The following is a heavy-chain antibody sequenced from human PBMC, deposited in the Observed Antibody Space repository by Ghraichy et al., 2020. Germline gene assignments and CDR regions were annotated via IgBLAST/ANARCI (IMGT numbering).Heavy chain of an antibody. Sequence: GESLNISCAASGFTFSSYPMSWVRQAPGKGLEWVSAISGSGGSTYYADSVKGRFTISRDNSKNTLYLQMNSLRAEDTAVYYCAKDVRNGAGGTFNYWGQGTLVTVSS. V-gene: IGHV3-23*01. D-gene: IGHD6-13*01. J-gene: IGHJ4*02. CDR3: AKDVRNGAGGTFNY. CDR1: GFTFSSYP. CDR2: ISGSGGST.